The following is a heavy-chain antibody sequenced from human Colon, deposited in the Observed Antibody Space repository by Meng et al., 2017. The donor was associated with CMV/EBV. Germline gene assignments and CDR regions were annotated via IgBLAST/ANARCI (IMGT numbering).Heavy chain of an antibody. J-gene: IGHJ4*02. Sequence: SETLSLTCTASGDSIINTNYYWGWIRQPPVKGLEWIGSIYHSGSTYDNPSLRSRVTMSVDTAKNQFSLRLSSVTAADTAVYYCARRDRRFLEWLFDSWGQGILVTVSS. CDR1: GDSIINTNYY. CDR2: IYHSGST. V-gene: IGHV4-39*01. D-gene: IGHD3-3*01. CDR3: ARRDRRFLEWLFDS.